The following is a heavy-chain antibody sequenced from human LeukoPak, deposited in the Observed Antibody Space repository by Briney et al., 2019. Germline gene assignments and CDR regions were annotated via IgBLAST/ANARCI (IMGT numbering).Heavy chain of an antibody. CDR2: ISAYNGNT. CDR3: ARGVWELPTYWYFDL. Sequence: GASVKVSCKASGYTFTSYGISWVRQAPGQGLEWMGWISAYNGNTNYAQKLQGRVTMTTDTSTSTAYMELRSLRSDDTAVYYCARGVWELPTYWYFDLWGRGTLVTVSS. D-gene: IGHD1-26*01. V-gene: IGHV1-18*01. J-gene: IGHJ2*01. CDR1: GYTFTSYG.